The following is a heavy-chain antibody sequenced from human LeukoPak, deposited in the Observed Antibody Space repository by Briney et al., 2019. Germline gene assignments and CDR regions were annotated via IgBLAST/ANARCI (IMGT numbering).Heavy chain of an antibody. J-gene: IGHJ5*02. Sequence: PGGSLRLSCAASGFTISSNWMSWVRQAPGKGLEWVANVKQDGSETYYVDSVKGRFTISRDNAKNSLFLQMNTLRVEDTAVYYCARAYSYAFEPWGQGTLVTVSS. CDR1: GFTISSNW. D-gene: IGHD5-18*01. CDR3: ARAYSYAFEP. CDR2: VKQDGSET. V-gene: IGHV3-7*04.